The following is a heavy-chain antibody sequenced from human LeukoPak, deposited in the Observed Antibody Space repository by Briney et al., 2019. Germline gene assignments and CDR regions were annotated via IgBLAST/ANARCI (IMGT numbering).Heavy chain of an antibody. Sequence: ASVKVSCKASGGTFSSYAISWVRQAPGQGLEWMGGIIPILGTANYAQKFQGRVTITADESTSTAYMELSSLRSEDTAVYYCARGSGSGWNFDYWGQGTLATVSS. J-gene: IGHJ4*02. CDR1: GGTFSSYA. D-gene: IGHD6-19*01. CDR3: ARGSGSGWNFDY. V-gene: IGHV1-69*13. CDR2: IIPILGTA.